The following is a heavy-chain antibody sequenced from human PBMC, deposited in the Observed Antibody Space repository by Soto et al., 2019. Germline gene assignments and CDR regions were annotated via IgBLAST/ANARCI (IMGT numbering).Heavy chain of an antibody. D-gene: IGHD6-19*01. CDR3: ARDSPIAVAGLFDY. V-gene: IGHV3-30-3*01. CDR2: ISYDGSNK. Sequence: PGGSLRLSCAASGFTFSSYAMHWVRQAPGKGLEWVAVISYDGSNKYYADSVKGRFTISRDNSKNTLYLQMNSLRAEDTAVYYCARDSPIAVAGLFDYWGQGTLVTVSS. J-gene: IGHJ4*02. CDR1: GFTFSSYA.